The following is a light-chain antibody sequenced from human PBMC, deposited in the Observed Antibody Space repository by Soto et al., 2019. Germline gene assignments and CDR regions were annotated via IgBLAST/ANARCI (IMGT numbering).Light chain of an antibody. V-gene: IGKV3-11*01. Sequence: EIVLTQSPATLSLSPGERATLSCRASQSVNTYLAWYQQKPRQAPRLLIYDASNRATGIPARFTGSGSGTDFTLTISSLESEDFAVYYCQQRSNWPPVYTFGQGTKLEIK. J-gene: IGKJ2*01. CDR2: DAS. CDR3: QQRSNWPPVYT. CDR1: QSVNTY.